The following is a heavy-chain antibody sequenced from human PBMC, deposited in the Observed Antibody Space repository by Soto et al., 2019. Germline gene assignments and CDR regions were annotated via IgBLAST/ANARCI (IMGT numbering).Heavy chain of an antibody. D-gene: IGHD2-2*01. V-gene: IGHV3-9*01. J-gene: IGHJ4*02. CDR3: VRAHCRSAACYDVSRVY. Sequence: EVQLVESGGGLVQPGRSLRVSCSASGFSFGVYDMHWVRQAPGKGLEWVSSISYNSGSIGYADSVKGRFTISRDNAKNSLYLQMDSLRPEDTALYYCVRAHCRSAACYDVSRVYWGQGTLVTVSS. CDR1: GFSFGVYD. CDR2: ISYNSGSI.